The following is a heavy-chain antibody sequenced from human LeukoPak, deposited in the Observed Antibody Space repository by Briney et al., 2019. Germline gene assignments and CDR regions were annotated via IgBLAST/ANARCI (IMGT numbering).Heavy chain of an antibody. CDR1: DGSITSSNYN. D-gene: IGHD6-13*01. J-gene: IGHJ6*03. Sequence: SETLSLTCTVSDGSITSSNYNWAWIRQPPGKGLEWIVSTYYSGSTYYNPSLKSRVTISVDTSKNQFSLKLSSVTAADTAVYYCASPRYSSSWSLGYYYMDVWGKGTTVTVSS. CDR3: ASPRYSSSWSLGYYYMDV. V-gene: IGHV4-39*01. CDR2: TYYSGST.